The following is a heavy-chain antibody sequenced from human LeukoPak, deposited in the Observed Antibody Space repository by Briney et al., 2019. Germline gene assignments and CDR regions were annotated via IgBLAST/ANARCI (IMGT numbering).Heavy chain of an antibody. Sequence: KAGGSLRLSCVGSGFTFSDAWMSWVRQAPGKGLEWVGRIKSKSDGGTIDYAAPVKARFTISRDDSRNTLYLQMNSLKTEDTAVYYCTTRRQDGWWGQGTLVTVS. CDR2: IKSKSDGGTI. D-gene: IGHD2-15*01. CDR1: GFTFSDAW. V-gene: IGHV3-15*01. J-gene: IGHJ4*02. CDR3: TTRRQDGW.